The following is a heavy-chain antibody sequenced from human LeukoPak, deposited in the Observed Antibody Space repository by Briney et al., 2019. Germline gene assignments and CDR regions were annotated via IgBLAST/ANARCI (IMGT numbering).Heavy chain of an antibody. CDR2: INPNSGGT. V-gene: IGHV1-2*02. CDR1: GYTLTGYY. CDR3: ARSGRGTYYYFDY. Sequence: GASVKVSCKASGYTLTGYYMHWVRQAPGQGLEWMGWINPNSGGTNYAQKFQGRVTMTRDTSISTAYMELSRLRSDDTAVYYCARSGRGTYYYFDYWGQGTLVTVSS. D-gene: IGHD1-26*01. J-gene: IGHJ4*02.